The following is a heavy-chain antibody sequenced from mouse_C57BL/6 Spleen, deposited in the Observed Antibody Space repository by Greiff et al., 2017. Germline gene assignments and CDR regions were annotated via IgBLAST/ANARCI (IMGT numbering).Heavy chain of an antibody. V-gene: IGHV2-2*01. D-gene: IGHD1-1*01. Sequence: QVQLQQSGPGLVQPSQSLSITCTVSGFSLTSYGVHWVRQSPGKGLEWLGVIWSGGSTAYNAAFISRLSISKDNSKSQVFFKMNSLQADDTAIYYCARDYYGSSYAHAMDYWGQGTSVTVSS. J-gene: IGHJ4*01. CDR2: IWSGGST. CDR1: GFSLTSYG. CDR3: ARDYYGSSYAHAMDY.